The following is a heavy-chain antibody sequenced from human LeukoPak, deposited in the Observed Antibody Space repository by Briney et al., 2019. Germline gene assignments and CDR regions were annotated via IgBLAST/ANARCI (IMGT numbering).Heavy chain of an antibody. CDR1: GFTFRSFA. Sequence: GRSLRLSCAASGFTFRSFAMHWVRQAPGKGRGCVAVISYDGTSEHYADSEKGRFTISRDNAKNTLYLQMNSLRAEDTAVYYCARARGPYGSGSTNGGFDYWGQGTLVTVSS. J-gene: IGHJ4*02. V-gene: IGHV3-30-3*01. CDR3: ARARGPYGSGSTNGGFDY. CDR2: ISYDGTSE. D-gene: IGHD3-10*01.